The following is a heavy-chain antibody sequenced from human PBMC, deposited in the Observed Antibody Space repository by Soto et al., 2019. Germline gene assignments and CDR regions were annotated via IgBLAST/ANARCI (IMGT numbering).Heavy chain of an antibody. Sequence: QVQLVQSGAEVKKPGASVKVSCKASGYTFTSYYMHWVRQAPGQGLEWMGIINPSGGSTSYAQKYAGRVXXTXDTXTIPGYMELSSLRSEGTAVYDCAVPRGVIATTFGYWGQGTLVTVSS. V-gene: IGHV1-46*01. J-gene: IGHJ4*02. CDR1: GYTFTSYY. D-gene: IGHD3-10*01. CDR2: INPSGGST. CDR3: AVPRGVIATTFGY.